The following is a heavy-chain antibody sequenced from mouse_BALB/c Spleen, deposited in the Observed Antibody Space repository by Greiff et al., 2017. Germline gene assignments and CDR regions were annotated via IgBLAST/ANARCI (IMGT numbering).Heavy chain of an antibody. CDR2: ISYSGST. Sequence: VKLMESGPGLVKPSQSLSLTCPVTGYSITSDYAWIWIRQFPGNKLEWMGYISYSGSTSYNPSLKSRISITRDTSKNQFFLQLNSVTTEDTATYYCARFYYDYGAYWGQGTLVTVSA. V-gene: IGHV3-2*02. D-gene: IGHD2-4*01. CDR1: GYSITSDYA. CDR3: ARFYYDYGAY. J-gene: IGHJ3*01.